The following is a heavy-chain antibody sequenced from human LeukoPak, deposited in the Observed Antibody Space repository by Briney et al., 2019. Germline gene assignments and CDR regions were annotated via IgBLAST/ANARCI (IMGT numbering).Heavy chain of an antibody. Sequence: GGSLRLSCAASGFTFSSYSMNWVRQAPGKGLEWVSSISSSSSYIYYADSVKGRFTISRDNAKNSLYLQMNSLRAEDTAVYYRARAHSDIVVVPAGYWGQGTLVTVSS. V-gene: IGHV3-21*01. CDR3: ARAHSDIVVVPAGY. CDR1: GFTFSSYS. D-gene: IGHD2-2*01. J-gene: IGHJ4*02. CDR2: ISSSSSYI.